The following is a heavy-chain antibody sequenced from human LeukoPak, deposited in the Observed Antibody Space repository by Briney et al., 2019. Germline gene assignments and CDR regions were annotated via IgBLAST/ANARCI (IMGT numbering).Heavy chain of an antibody. D-gene: IGHD3-10*01. CDR2: MSPNSANT. V-gene: IGHV1-8*01. J-gene: IGHJ4*02. CDR3: ARGVTRGVDY. Sequence: ASVKVSCKASGYTFTSYDINWVRQATGQGLEWMAWMSPNSANTGYAQNFQGRVTMTRDTSINTAYMELNSLRSEDTAVYYCARGVTRGVDYWGQGTLVTASS. CDR1: GYTFTSYD.